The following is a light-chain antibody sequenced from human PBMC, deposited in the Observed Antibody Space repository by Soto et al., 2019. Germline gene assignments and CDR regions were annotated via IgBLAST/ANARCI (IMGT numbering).Light chain of an antibody. CDR2: GAS. V-gene: IGKV3-20*01. CDR1: QSVSSSY. CDR3: QHYGDSLSIT. J-gene: IGKJ5*01. Sequence: EIVLTQSPGTLPLSPGERATLSCSSSQSVSSSYLAWYQQKPGQAPRLLIYGASTRATGIPDRFSGSGSGTDFTLTISRLEPGDFAVYYCQHYGDSLSITFGQGTRLEIK.